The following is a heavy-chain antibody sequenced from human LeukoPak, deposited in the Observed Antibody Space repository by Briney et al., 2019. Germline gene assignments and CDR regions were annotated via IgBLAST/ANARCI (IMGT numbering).Heavy chain of an antibody. V-gene: IGHV3-7*01. Sequence: RGSLRLSCGTSRLAPSRYSMSSVRHAPPKGLECVAIVKPDVREQHTMASAKGRFTISKDNAKNSVYLQMNSLRAEDTGVYYCVRDKVDNAYTGSLFDYWGQGTLVTVAS. CDR2: VKPDVREQ. D-gene: IGHD5-24*01. J-gene: IGHJ4*02. CDR1: RLAPSRYS. CDR3: VRDKVDNAYTGSLFDY.